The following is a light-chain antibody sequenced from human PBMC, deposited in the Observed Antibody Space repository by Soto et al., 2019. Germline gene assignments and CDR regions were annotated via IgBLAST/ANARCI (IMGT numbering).Light chain of an antibody. CDR1: QSVHRD. J-gene: IGKJ4*01. CDR2: DVS. CDR3: QQYTNWPPLT. Sequence: EIVMTQSPATLSVSPGEGATLSCRASQSVHRDLAWYQQKPGQAPRLLIYDVSTRATGIPARFSGSGSGTEFTLTISSLQSEDFAVYYCQQYTNWPPLTFGGGTKVEI. V-gene: IGKV3-15*01.